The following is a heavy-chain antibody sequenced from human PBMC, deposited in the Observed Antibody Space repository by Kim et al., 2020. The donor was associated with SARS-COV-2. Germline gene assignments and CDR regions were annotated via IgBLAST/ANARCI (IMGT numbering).Heavy chain of an antibody. CDR3: ARGVGGYSYGPDY. V-gene: IGHV3-30*01. D-gene: IGHD5-18*01. J-gene: IGHJ4*02. Sequence: YADAVKRRFTISRDNSKTTLYLKMNSLRAEDTAVYYCARGVGGYSYGPDYWGQGTLVTVSS.